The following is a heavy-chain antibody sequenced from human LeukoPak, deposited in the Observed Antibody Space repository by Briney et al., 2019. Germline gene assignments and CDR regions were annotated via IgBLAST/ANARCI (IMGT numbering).Heavy chain of an antibody. CDR1: GYSISSGYY. CDR3: ARFWWELLPPDY. CDR2: FYQSATK. Sequence: PSETLSLTCMVSGYSISSGYYWGWIRQSPGKGLEWIGSFYQSATKYYNPSFQSRVTISVDTSKNQFSLKLSSVTAADTAVYYCARFWWELLPPDYWGQGTLVTVSS. V-gene: IGHV4-38-2*02. J-gene: IGHJ4*02. D-gene: IGHD1-26*01.